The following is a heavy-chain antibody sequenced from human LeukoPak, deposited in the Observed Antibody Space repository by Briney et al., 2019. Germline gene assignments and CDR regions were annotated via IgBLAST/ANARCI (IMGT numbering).Heavy chain of an antibody. J-gene: IGHJ5*02. CDR1: GFTLSSYE. CDR2: ISSSGSRI. Sequence: GGSLRLSCAASGFTLSSYEMNWVRQAPGKGLEWVSHISSSGSRIYYAESVKGRFTISRDNAQNSLYLQMNSLRAEDTAVYYCARGTRSYYGSGSYWFDPWGQGTLVTVSS. CDR3: ARGTRSYYGSGSYWFDP. D-gene: IGHD3-10*01. V-gene: IGHV3-48*03.